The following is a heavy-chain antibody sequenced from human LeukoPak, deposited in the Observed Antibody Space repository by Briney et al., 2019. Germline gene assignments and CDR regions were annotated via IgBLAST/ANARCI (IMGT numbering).Heavy chain of an antibody. D-gene: IGHD3-3*01. Sequence: GGSLRLSCAASGFTFSSYSMNWVRQAPGKGLEWVSFISSSGSYIYYADPVKGRFTISRDNAKNSLYLQMNSLRAEDTAVYYCARGNSWSGSPLDYWGQGTLVTVSS. CDR3: ARGNSWSGSPLDY. CDR2: ISSSGSYI. J-gene: IGHJ4*02. V-gene: IGHV3-21*01. CDR1: GFTFSSYS.